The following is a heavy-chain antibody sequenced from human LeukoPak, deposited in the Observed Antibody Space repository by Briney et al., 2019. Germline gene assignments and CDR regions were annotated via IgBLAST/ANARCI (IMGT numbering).Heavy chain of an antibody. CDR1: GFSLRKYE. J-gene: IGHJ4*02. Sequence: GGSLRLSCSASGFSLRKYEMNWVRQAPGKGLEWISYMSSESTAIYYSDSVDGRFTMSRDNAKNSVHLQMTSLRADDTALYFCAREPAGLFFDANGYFDLWGQGALVTVSS. CDR3: AREPAGLFFDANGYFDL. CDR2: MSSESTAI. V-gene: IGHV3-48*03. D-gene: IGHD3/OR15-3a*01.